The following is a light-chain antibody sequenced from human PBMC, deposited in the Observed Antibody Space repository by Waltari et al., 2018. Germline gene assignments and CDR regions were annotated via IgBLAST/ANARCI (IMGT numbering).Light chain of an antibody. CDR1: QSISHY. J-gene: IGKJ1*01. CDR2: HAS. CDR3: QHYVNLPAT. Sequence: EVVLTQSPGTLSLSPGEGATLSCRASQSISHYLAWYQQKPGQAPRLLIYHASSRATGIPDRFSGSGSGTDFSLTISRLEPEDFAVYICQHYVNLPATFGQGTKVEI. V-gene: IGKV3-20*01.